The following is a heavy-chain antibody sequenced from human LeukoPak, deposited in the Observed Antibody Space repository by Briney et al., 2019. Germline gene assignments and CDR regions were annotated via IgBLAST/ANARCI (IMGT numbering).Heavy chain of an antibody. CDR2: IIAIFGTA. D-gene: IGHD3-16*01. V-gene: IGHV1-69*05. CDR3: ARRFQLRHPSGFDP. J-gene: IGHJ5*02. CDR1: GGTFSSYA. Sequence: SVKVSCKASGGTFSSYAISWVRQAPGQGLEWMGGIIAIFGTANYAQKFQGRVTITTDESTSTAYMELSSLRSEDTAVYYCARRFQLRHPSGFDPWGQGTLVTVSS.